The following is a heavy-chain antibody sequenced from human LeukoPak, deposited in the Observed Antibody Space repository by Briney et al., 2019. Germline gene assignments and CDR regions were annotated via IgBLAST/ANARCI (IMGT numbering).Heavy chain of an antibody. CDR1: GFTFSRSW. D-gene: IGHD2-21*01. V-gene: IGHV3-7*02. CDR2: IKQDGTSK. CDR3: ARHGDYCFDL. J-gene: IGHJ4*02. Sequence: GGSLRLSCAASGFTFSRSWMGWVRQAPGKGLEWVANIKQDGTSKYYVDSVMGRFTISRDNAENSVYLQMNSLSAWDTAVYYCARHGDYCFDLWGPGTRVTVSS.